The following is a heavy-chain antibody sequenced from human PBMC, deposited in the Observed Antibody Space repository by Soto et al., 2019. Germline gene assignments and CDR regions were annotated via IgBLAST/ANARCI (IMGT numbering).Heavy chain of an antibody. CDR2: TSHDGVT. V-gene: IGHV4-4*02. Sequence: SETLSLTCAVSSGSIDNVYWWSWVRQSPGKGLEWIGETSHDGVTNYNPSLEGRVTISIDKSKNQFSLKLSSVTAADTAVYYCAREGYSSGYYYYYAMDVWGQGTTVTVSS. CDR3: AREGYSSGYYYYYAMDV. J-gene: IGHJ6*02. CDR1: SGSIDNVYW. D-gene: IGHD3-22*01.